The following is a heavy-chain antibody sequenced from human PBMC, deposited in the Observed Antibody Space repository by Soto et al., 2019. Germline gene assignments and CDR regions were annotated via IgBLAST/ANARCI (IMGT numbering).Heavy chain of an antibody. CDR2: IYHSGST. J-gene: IGHJ5*02. CDR1: GGSISSSNG. D-gene: IGHD2-15*01. Sequence: QVQLQESGPGLVKPSGTLSLTCAVSGGSISSSNGWSWVRQPPGKGLEWIGEIYHSGSTNYKSSIKSRVTMSVDKSKNQFALKLSSVTAADTAVYYCASSVAYGWFDPWGHGTLVTVSS. CDR3: ASSVAYGWFDP. V-gene: IGHV4-4*02.